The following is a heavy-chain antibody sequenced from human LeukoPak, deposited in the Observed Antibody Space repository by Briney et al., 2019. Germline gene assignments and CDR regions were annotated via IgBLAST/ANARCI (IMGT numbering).Heavy chain of an antibody. CDR2: ISYDGSNK. Sequence: PGGSLRLSCAASGFTFSSYAMHWVRQAPGKGLEWVAVISYDGSNKYYADSVKGRFTISRDNSNNTLYLQMNSLRAEDTAVYYCAREPKWELLNYFDYWGQGTLVTVSS. D-gene: IGHD1-26*01. J-gene: IGHJ4*02. CDR1: GFTFSSYA. CDR3: AREPKWELLNYFDY. V-gene: IGHV3-30-3*01.